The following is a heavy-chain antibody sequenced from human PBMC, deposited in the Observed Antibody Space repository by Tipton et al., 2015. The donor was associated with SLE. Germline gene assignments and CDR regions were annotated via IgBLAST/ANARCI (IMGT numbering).Heavy chain of an antibody. J-gene: IGHJ4*02. CDR1: GGSISSSSYY. CDR3: ARWGRSSGWYGY. D-gene: IGHD6-19*01. Sequence: TLSLTCTVSGGSISSSSYYWGWIRQPPGKGLEWIGSIYYSGSTYYNPSLKSRVTISVDTSKNQFSLKLSSVTAADTAVDYCARWGRSSGWYGYWGQGTLVTASS. V-gene: IGHV4-39*01. CDR2: IYYSGST.